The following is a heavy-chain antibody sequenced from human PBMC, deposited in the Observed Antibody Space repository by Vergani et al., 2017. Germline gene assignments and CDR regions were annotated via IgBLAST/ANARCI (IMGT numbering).Heavy chain of an antibody. D-gene: IGHD3-10*01. CDR1: GFTFGSYS. J-gene: IGHJ6*02. Sequence: EVQLVESGGGLVQPGGSLRLSCAASGFTFGSYSVNWVRQAPGRGLEWVSSISSSGNYVYYAASVKGRFSISRDNAKNLLSLQMNSLRADDTAVYYCARDQGSGTNRHHYGLDVWGQGTTVTVSS. CDR2: ISSSGNYV. V-gene: IGHV3-21*06. CDR3: ARDQGSGTNRHHYGLDV.